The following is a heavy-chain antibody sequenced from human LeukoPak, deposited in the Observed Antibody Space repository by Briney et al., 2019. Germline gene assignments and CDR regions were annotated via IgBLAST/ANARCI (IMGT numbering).Heavy chain of an antibody. J-gene: IGHJ4*02. Sequence: GGSLRLSCAASGFTFGSYSMNWVRQAPGKGLEWVSSISSSSSYIYYADSVKGRFTISRDNAKNSLYLQMNSLRAEDTAVYYCANFRGGYFDYWGQGTLVTVSS. CDR1: GFTFGSYS. D-gene: IGHD3-10*01. CDR3: ANFRGGYFDY. CDR2: ISSSSSYI. V-gene: IGHV3-21*01.